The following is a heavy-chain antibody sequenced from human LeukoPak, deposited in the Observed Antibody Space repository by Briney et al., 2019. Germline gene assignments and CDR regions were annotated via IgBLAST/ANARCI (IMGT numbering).Heavy chain of an antibody. CDR2: INWNGGST. Sequence: GSLRLSCAASGFTFDDYGLTWVRQAPGKGLEWVSGINWNGGSTGYADSVKGRFTISRDNAKNTLYLQMNSLRAEDTAVYYCARDWSLAVAGTPYYWGQGTLVTVSS. J-gene: IGHJ4*02. V-gene: IGHV3-20*04. CDR3: ARDWSLAVAGTPYY. D-gene: IGHD6-19*01. CDR1: GFTFDDYG.